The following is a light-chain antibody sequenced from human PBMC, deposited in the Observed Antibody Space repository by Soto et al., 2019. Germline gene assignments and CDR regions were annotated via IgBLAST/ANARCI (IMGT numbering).Light chain of an antibody. V-gene: IGLV2-14*01. J-gene: IGLJ1*01. CDR2: DVT. CDR3: SSYTSSSTPYV. CDR1: SSDVGGYNY. Sequence: QSALTQPASVSGSPGQSITISCTGTSSDVGGYNYVSWYQQHPVKAPKLMIYDVTNRPSGVSDRFSGSKSGNTASLTISGLQAGDEADYYCSSYTSSSTPYVFGTGTTLTVL.